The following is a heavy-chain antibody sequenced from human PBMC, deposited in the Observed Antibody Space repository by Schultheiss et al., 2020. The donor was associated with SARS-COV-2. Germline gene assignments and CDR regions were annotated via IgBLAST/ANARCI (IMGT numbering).Heavy chain of an antibody. Sequence: GSLRLSCAVYGGSFSGYYWSWIRQPPGKGLEWIGEINHSGSTNYNPSLKSRVTISVDTSKNQFSLKLSSVTAADTAVYYCARGPRYYYDSSGFTFDYWGQGTLVTVSS. V-gene: IGHV4-34*01. CDR2: INHSGST. CDR3: ARGPRYYYDSSGFTFDY. CDR1: GGSFSGYY. J-gene: IGHJ4*02. D-gene: IGHD3-22*01.